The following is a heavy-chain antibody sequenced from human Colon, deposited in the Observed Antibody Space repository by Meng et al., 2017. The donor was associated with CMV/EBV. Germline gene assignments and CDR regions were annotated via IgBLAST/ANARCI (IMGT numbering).Heavy chain of an antibody. Sequence: GESLKISCKASGYTFTGYYLNWVRQAPGQGLEWMGWIRPNSGDTNYAQKFQGRVTMTRDTSISTAYMELSRLNSDDTAVYYCARLREDTLFWSGYYVSWFDPWGQGTLVTVSS. D-gene: IGHD3-3*01. CDR2: IRPNSGDT. CDR1: GYTFTGYY. V-gene: IGHV1-2*02. CDR3: ARLREDTLFWSGYYVSWFDP. J-gene: IGHJ5*02.